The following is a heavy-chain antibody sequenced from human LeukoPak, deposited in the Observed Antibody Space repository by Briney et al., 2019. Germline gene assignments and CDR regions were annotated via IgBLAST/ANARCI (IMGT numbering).Heavy chain of an antibody. V-gene: IGHV4-31*03. Sequence: SETLSLTCTVSGGSISSGGYYWSWIRQHPGKGLEWIGYVYYSGSTYYNPSLKSRVTISVDTSKNQFSLKMSSVTVADTAVYYCAREKAAYYYDSSGYSEGAFDIWGQGTMVTVSS. D-gene: IGHD3-22*01. CDR3: AREKAAYYYDSSGYSEGAFDI. CDR2: VYYSGST. CDR1: GGSISSGGYY. J-gene: IGHJ3*02.